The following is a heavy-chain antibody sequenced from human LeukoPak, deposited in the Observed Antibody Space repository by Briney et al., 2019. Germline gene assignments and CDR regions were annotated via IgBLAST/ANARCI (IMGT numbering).Heavy chain of an antibody. Sequence: GGSLRLSCAASGFTFSSYAMHWVRQAPGKGLEWVAVISYDGSNKYYADSVKGRFTISRDNSKNTLYLQMNSLRAEDTAVYYCARDQGKGYYCYGMDVWGQGTTVTVSS. CDR3: ARDQGKGYYCYGMDV. CDR1: GFTFSSYA. CDR2: ISYDGSNK. J-gene: IGHJ6*02. V-gene: IGHV3-30-3*01.